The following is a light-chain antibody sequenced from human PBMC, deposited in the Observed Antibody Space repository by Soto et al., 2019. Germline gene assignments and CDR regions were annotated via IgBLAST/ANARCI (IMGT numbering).Light chain of an antibody. CDR1: QSVSTY. CDR3: QQRSNWQIT. CDR2: DAS. Sequence: ETVLTQSPATLSLSPVESATLSCRASQSVSTYLSWYQQKPGQAPRLLIYDASNRVTGIPARFRGSGSGTEFTLTISSLEPDDFAVYYCQQRSNWQITFGQGTRLEI. V-gene: IGKV3-11*01. J-gene: IGKJ5*01.